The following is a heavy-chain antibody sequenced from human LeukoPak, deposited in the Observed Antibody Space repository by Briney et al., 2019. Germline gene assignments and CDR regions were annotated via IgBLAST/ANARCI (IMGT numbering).Heavy chain of an antibody. CDR2: IYPGDSDT. D-gene: IGHD2-15*01. J-gene: IGHJ4*02. CDR3: ARQYCSGGSCYLDFDY. Sequence: GESLKISCKGSGYSFTSYWIGWVRQMPGKGLEWMGIIYPGDSDTRYSPSFQGQVTISADKSISTACLQWSSLKASDTAMYYCARQYCSGGSCYLDFDYWGQGTLVTVSS. V-gene: IGHV5-51*01. CDR1: GYSFTSYW.